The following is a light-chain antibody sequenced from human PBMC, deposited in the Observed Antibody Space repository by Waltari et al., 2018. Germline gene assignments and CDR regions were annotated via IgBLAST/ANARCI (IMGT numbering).Light chain of an antibody. V-gene: IGKV3-15*01. Sequence: EVVMTQSPATLSLSPGERATLSCRASQSVSSFLAWYQQKPGPAPRLLIYGASTRSTGIPARFIGSGSGTEFTLTISSLQSEDFAVYYCQQYNDWPPLTFGGGTKVEIK. CDR1: QSVSSF. CDR3: QQYNDWPPLT. CDR2: GAS. J-gene: IGKJ4*01.